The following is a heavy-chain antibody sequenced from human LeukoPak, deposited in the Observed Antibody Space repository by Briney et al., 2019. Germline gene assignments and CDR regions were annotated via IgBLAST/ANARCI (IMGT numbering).Heavy chain of an antibody. J-gene: IGHJ3*02. CDR1: GFIFSSYS. Sequence: GGSLRLSCAASGFIFSSYSMNGVRQAPGKGLEWVSGISGSGGTTYYADSVKGRFTISRDNSKNTLYLQMNSLRAEDTAIYYCARGPNFWVTPIAFAIWGQGTKVTVSS. CDR3: ARGPNFWVTPIAFAI. CDR2: ISGSGGTT. D-gene: IGHD4-23*01. V-gene: IGHV3-23*01.